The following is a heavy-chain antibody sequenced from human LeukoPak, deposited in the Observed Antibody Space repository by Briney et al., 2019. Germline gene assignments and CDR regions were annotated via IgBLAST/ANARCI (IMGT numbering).Heavy chain of an antibody. CDR1: GGSISSYY. D-gene: IGHD6-13*01. CDR3: ASGIAAAGSRVFGY. Sequence: PSETLSLTCTVSGGSISSYYWSWIRQPPGKGLEWIGYIYYSGSTNYNPSLKSRVTISVDTSKNQFSLKLSSVTAADTAVYYCASGIAAAGSRVFGYWGQGTLVTVSS. CDR2: IYYSGST. J-gene: IGHJ4*02. V-gene: IGHV4-59*01.